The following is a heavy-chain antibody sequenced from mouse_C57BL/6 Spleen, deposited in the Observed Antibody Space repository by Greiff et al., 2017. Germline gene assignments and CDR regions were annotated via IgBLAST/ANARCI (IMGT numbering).Heavy chain of an antibody. V-gene: IGHV14-3*01. CDR1: GFNIKNTY. D-gene: IGHD2-3*01. J-gene: IGHJ2*01. Sequence: VQLKESVAELVRPGASVKLSCTASGFNIKNTYMHWVKQRPEPGLEWIGRIDPANGNTKYAPKFQGKATIKADTSAHTAYLQLSSHTSEDTAIYYSARSDGYWDDWGQGTTLTVSS. CDR2: IDPANGNT. CDR3: ARSDGYWDD.